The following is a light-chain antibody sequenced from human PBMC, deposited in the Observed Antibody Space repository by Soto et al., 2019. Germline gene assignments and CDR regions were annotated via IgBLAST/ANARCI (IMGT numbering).Light chain of an antibody. V-gene: IGKV1-9*01. Sequence: ILLTQSPSSLSSSVGDIVTITGGSSQCIYSSFAWCQQKPWKAPKLLIYAASSLQSGVPSRFSGSGSGTDFTLTISSLQPEDFATYYCQQLHDYPITFGQGTRLEIK. CDR1: QCIYSS. CDR2: AAS. CDR3: QQLHDYPIT. J-gene: IGKJ5*01.